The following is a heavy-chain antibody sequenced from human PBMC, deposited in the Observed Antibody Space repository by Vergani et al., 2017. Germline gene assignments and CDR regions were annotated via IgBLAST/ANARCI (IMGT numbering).Heavy chain of an antibody. Sequence: EVQLVESGGGLVKPGGSLRLSCAASGFTFDDYAMHWVRQAPGKGLVWVSLITWDGGTAYYADSVKGRFTISRDNSKNFLYLQMNSLRAEDTALYYCAKDSSRNYSPHYYGMDVWGQGTTVSVSS. CDR1: GFTFDDYA. D-gene: IGHD1-7*01. CDR3: AKDSSRNYSPHYYGMDV. V-gene: IGHV3-43D*04. J-gene: IGHJ6*02. CDR2: ITWDGGTA.